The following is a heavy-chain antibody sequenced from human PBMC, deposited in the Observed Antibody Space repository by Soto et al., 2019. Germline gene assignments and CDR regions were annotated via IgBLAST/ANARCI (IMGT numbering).Heavy chain of an antibody. D-gene: IGHD3-3*01. CDR2: IYRSGNA. Sequence: QMQLQASGAGLVKPSQTLSLICTVSGGAISIGGYDWSWIRHHPGKGLEWIGYIYRSGNADYNPSLNSRVAISVDTSKNQCSLKVSSATVSDTAVYYCAIKIDFSSGSFYYSGLDVWGQGTSVTVSS. CDR3: AIKIDFSSGSFYYSGLDV. J-gene: IGHJ6*02. CDR1: GGAISIGGYD. V-gene: IGHV4-31*03.